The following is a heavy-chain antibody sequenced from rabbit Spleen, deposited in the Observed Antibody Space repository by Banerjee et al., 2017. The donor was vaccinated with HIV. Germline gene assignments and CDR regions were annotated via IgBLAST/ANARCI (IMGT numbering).Heavy chain of an antibody. J-gene: IGHJ4*01. D-gene: IGHD2-1*01. V-gene: IGHV1S40*01. CDR2: IDAGSSGFT. Sequence: EESGGDLVKPGASLTLTCIASGVSFSGSSYMCWVRQAPGKGLEWIACIDAGSSGFTYFASWAKGRFTISKASSTTVTLQMTSLTVADTATYFCARGSATMTMVITGFYLSLWGQGTLVTVS. CDR3: ARGSATMTMVITGFYLSL. CDR1: GVSFSGSSY.